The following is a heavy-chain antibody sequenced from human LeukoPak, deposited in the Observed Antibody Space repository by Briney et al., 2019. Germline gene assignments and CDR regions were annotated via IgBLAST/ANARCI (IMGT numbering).Heavy chain of an antibody. CDR2: ISGSGRST. Sequence: GGSLRLSCAASGFTVSSNYMSWARQPPAKGLEWVATISGSGRSTYYAASVKGPFTISRDNSKYTLYLQMNRLRAEDTAVYYCDVAQNYWGQGTLVTVSS. CDR1: GFTVSSNY. CDR3: DVAQNY. J-gene: IGHJ4*02. V-gene: IGHV3-23*01.